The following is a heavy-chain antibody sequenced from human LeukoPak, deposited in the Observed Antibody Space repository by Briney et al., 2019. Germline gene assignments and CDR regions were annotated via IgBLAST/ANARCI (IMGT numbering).Heavy chain of an antibody. CDR2: ISSNGGST. V-gene: IGHV3-64*01. J-gene: IGHJ4*02. Sequence: GGSLRLSCAASGFTFSSYAMHWVRQAPGKGLEYVSAISSNGGSTYYANSVKGRFTISRDNSKNTLYLQMGSLRAEDMAVYYCARDSKGSWKYGADFDYWGQGTLVTVSS. D-gene: IGHD4-17*01. CDR1: GFTFSSYA. CDR3: ARDSKGSWKYGADFDY.